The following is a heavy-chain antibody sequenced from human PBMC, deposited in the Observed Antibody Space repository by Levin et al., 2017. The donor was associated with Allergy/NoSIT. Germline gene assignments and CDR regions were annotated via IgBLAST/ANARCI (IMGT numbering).Heavy chain of an antibody. Sequence: GGSLRLSCAASGFTFSTYWMHWVRQAPGKGLVWVARISRDGTTTAYADSVKGRSTISRDNAKSTLYLQLNSLRAEDTAIYYCAKVRPRPGNTHVDDAFDIWGQGTLVTVSS. CDR3: AKVRPRPGNTHVDDAFDI. CDR2: ISRDGTTT. CDR1: GFTFSTYW. D-gene: IGHD1-14*01. J-gene: IGHJ3*02. V-gene: IGHV3-74*01.